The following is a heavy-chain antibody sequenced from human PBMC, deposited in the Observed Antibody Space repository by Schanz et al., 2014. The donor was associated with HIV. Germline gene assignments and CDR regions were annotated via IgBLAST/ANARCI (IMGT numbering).Heavy chain of an antibody. D-gene: IGHD6-19*01. J-gene: IGHJ4*02. Sequence: EVQLVESGGGLVQPGGSLRLSCVASGFTLSSYSMNWVRQAPGKGLECVSYMSYSSSAMYYADSVKGRFTISRDKAKNSLYLQMNSLRDEDTAVYYCARDREKQWLVRGPDYWGQGTLVTVSS. CDR3: ARDREKQWLVRGPDY. V-gene: IGHV3-48*02. CDR2: MSYSSSAM. CDR1: GFTLSSYS.